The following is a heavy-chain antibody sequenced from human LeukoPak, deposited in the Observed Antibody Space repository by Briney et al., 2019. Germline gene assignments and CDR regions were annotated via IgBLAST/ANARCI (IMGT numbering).Heavy chain of an antibody. D-gene: IGHD3-9*01. V-gene: IGHV4-34*01. Sequence: PSETLSLTCAVYGGSFSGYYWSWIRQPPGKGLEWIGEINHSGGTNYNPSLKSRVTISVDTSKNQFSLKLSSVTAADTAVYYCARGSYYDILTGYYGSRWFDPWGQGTLVTVSS. CDR3: ARGSYYDILTGYYGSRWFDP. CDR2: INHSGGT. J-gene: IGHJ5*02. CDR1: GGSFSGYY.